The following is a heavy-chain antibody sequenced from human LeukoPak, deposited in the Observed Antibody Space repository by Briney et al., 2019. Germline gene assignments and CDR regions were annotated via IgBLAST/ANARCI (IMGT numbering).Heavy chain of an antibody. CDR3: ANEIRPNDY. D-gene: IGHD4/OR15-4a*01. CDR2: IDISVDST. Sequence: GGSLRLSCAVSAFTFSSHAMCWVRQAPGRGLEWVSSIDISVDSTSYADSVKGRFTISRDNSKNTLLLQMDSLRAEDSDIYYCANEIRPNDYWGQGTLVTVSS. V-gene: IGHV3-23*05. CDR1: AFTFSSHA. J-gene: IGHJ4*02.